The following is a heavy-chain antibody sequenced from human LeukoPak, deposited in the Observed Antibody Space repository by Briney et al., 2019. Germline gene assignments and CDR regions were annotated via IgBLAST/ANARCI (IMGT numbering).Heavy chain of an antibody. V-gene: IGHV3-23*01. D-gene: IGHD3-22*01. J-gene: IGHJ4*02. Sequence: GGSLRLSCVASGFTFSSHAMSWVRQAPGKGLEWVSIIGGNGGNTYYADSVKGRFTISRDNSKNTLYLQMNSLRAEDTAVYYCAREGYYDSSGYNLDYWGQGTLVTVSS. CDR1: GFTFSSHA. CDR2: IGGNGGNT. CDR3: AREGYYDSSGYNLDY.